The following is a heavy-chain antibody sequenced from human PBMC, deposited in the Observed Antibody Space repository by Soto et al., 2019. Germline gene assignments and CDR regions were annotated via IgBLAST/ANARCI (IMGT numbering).Heavy chain of an antibody. J-gene: IGHJ4*02. CDR1: GCSISSGGYS. Sequence: SETLSLTCAVSGCSISSGGYSWSGIRQPPGKGLEWIGYIYHSGSTYYNPSLKSRVTISVDRSKNQFSLKLSSVTAADTAVYYCARAGFVGAPASHFDDRGQGTLVSASS. CDR3: ARAGFVGAPASHFDD. CDR2: IYHSGST. V-gene: IGHV4-30-2*01. D-gene: IGHD1-26*01.